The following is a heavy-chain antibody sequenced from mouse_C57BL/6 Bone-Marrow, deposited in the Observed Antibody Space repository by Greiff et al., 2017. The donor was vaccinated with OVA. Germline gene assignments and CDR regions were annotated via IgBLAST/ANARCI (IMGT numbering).Heavy chain of an antibody. D-gene: IGHD3-2*02. CDR2: ISSGGDYI. Sequence: EVKLVESGEGLVKPGGSLKLSCAASGFTFSSYAMSWVRQTPEKRLEWVAYISSGGDYIYYADTVKGRFTISRDNARNTLYLQMSRLKSEDTAMYYCTRDQGLVFAYWGQGTLVTVSA. CDR1: GFTFSSYA. CDR3: TRDQGLVFAY. J-gene: IGHJ3*01. V-gene: IGHV5-9-1*02.